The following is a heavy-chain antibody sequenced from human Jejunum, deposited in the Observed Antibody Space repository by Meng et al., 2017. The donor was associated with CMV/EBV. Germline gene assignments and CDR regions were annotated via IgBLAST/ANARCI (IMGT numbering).Heavy chain of an antibody. J-gene: IGHJ4*02. D-gene: IGHD6-13*01. V-gene: IGHV3-48*04. CDR1: GFTFSSYS. CDR3: ARDPSGSTWYYFDY. Sequence: GFTFSSYSINWVRQAPGKGLEWVSYISSSSSSIYYADSVKGRFTISRDNAKNSLYLQMNSLRAEDTAVYYCARDPSGSTWYYFDYWGQGTLGTVSS. CDR2: ISSSSSSI.